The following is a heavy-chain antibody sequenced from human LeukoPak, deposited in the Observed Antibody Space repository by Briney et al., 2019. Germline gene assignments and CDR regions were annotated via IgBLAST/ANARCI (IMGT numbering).Heavy chain of an antibody. V-gene: IGHV3-30*18. CDR2: ISYDGSNK. D-gene: IGHD6-19*01. Sequence: PGGSLRLSCAASGFTFSSYGMHWVRQAPGKGLEWVAVISYDGSNKYYADSVKGRFTISRDNSKNTLYLQMNSLRAEDTAVYYCAKDEGLYSSGWSYFDYWGQGTLVTVSS. J-gene: IGHJ4*02. CDR3: AKDEGLYSSGWSYFDY. CDR1: GFTFSSYG.